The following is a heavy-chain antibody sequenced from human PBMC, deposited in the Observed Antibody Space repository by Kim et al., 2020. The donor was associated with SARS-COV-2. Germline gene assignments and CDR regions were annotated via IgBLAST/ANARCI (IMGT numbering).Heavy chain of an antibody. CDR1: GFTFDDYA. V-gene: IGHV3-43*02. CDR2: ISGGGGST. J-gene: IGHJ4*02. D-gene: IGHD2-21*01. Sequence: GGSLRLSCAASGFTFDDYAMHWVRQAPGKGLEWVSLISGGGGSTYYADSVKGRFTISRDNSKNSLYLQMNSLRTEDTALYYCAKDGRILGGYFYSMALYYFDYWGQGTLVTVSS. CDR3: AKDGRILGGYFYSMALYYFDY.